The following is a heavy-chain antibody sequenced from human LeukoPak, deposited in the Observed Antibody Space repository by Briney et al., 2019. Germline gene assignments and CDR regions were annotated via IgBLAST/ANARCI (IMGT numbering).Heavy chain of an antibody. CDR1: GGSISSSSYY. CDR2: IYYSGST. V-gene: IGHV4-39*07. D-gene: IGHD2-15*01. Sequence: SETLSLTCTVSGGSISSSSYYWGWIRQPPGKGLEWIGSIYYSGSTYYNPSLKSRVTISVDTSKNQFSLKLSSVTAADTAVYYCARERGGTYCSGGSCYSWFDPWGQGTLVTVSS. CDR3: ARERGGTYCSGGSCYSWFDP. J-gene: IGHJ5*02.